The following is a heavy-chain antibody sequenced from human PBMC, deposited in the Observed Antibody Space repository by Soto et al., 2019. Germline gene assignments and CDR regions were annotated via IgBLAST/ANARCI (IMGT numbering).Heavy chain of an antibody. V-gene: IGHV4-4*02. Sequence: QVQLQESGPGLVKPSGTLSLTCAVSGGSISSSNWWSWVRQPPGKGLEWIGEIYHSGSTNYNPSLKSRVTIPVHKPKNQFSLKLSSVTAADTAVYYCASSLVSLWFGETKPLGYWGQGTLVTVSS. CDR3: ASSLVSLWFGETKPLGY. CDR1: GGSISSSNW. J-gene: IGHJ4*02. CDR2: IYHSGST. D-gene: IGHD3-10*01.